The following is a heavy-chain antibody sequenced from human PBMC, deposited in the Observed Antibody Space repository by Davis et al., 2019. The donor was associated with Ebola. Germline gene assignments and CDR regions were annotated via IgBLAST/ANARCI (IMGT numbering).Heavy chain of an antibody. CDR2: IRYDGSNK. D-gene: IGHD3-3*01. CDR1: GFTFSSYG. CDR3: AKDRSQYYDFWSGTFDY. Sequence: PGGSLRLSCAASGFTFSSYGMHWVRQAPGKGLEWVAFIRYDGSNKYYADSVKGRFTISRDNSKNTLYLQMNSLRAEDTAVYYCAKDRSQYYDFWSGTFDYWGQGTLVTVSS. V-gene: IGHV3-30*02. J-gene: IGHJ4*02.